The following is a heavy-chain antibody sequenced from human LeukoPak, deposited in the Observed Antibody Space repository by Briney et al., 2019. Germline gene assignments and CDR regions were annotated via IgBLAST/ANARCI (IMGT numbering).Heavy chain of an antibody. J-gene: IGHJ5*02. CDR3: ARSGSYYGWFDP. CDR1: GGSISSYY. Sequence: SETLSLTCTVSGGSISSYYWSWLRQPPGKGLEWIGYIYYSGSTNYNPSLKSRVTISVDTSKNQFSLKLSSVTAADTAVYYCARSGSYYGWFDPWGQGTLVTVSS. V-gene: IGHV4-59*08. D-gene: IGHD1-26*01. CDR2: IYYSGST.